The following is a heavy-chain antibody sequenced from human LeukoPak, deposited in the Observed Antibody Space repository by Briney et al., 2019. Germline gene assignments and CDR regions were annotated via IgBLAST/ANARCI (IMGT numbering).Heavy chain of an antibody. V-gene: IGHV1-2*06. D-gene: IGHD6-13*01. CDR3: ARDSWQPDNYFDH. CDR2: INPNSGGT. CDR1: GGTFSSYA. Sequence: ASVKVSCKASGGTFSSYAISWVRQAPGQGLEWMGRINPNSGGTKYAQKFQGRVTMTRDTSISTAYMELSRLRSDDTAVYYCARDSWQPDNYFDHWGQGTLVTVSS. J-gene: IGHJ4*02.